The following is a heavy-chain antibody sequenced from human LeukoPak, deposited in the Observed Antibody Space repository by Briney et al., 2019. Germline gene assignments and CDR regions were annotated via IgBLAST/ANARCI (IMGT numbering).Heavy chain of an antibody. CDR2: IYYSGST. J-gene: IGHJ5*02. V-gene: IGHV4-39*07. D-gene: IGHD3-10*01. Sequence: SETLSLTCTVSGGSISSSSYYWGWIRQPPGKGLEWIGSIYYSGSTYYNPSLKSRVTISVDTSKNQFSLRLSSVTAADTAVYYCARAGGYYGSGSYQWFDPWGQGTLVTVS. CDR3: ARAGGYYGSGSYQWFDP. CDR1: GGSISSSSYY.